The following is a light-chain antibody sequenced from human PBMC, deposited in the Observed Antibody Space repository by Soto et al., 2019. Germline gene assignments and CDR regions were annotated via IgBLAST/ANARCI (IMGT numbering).Light chain of an antibody. Sequence: QSALTQPPSASGSPGQSVTISCTGTSSDVGGYNYVSWYQQHPGKAPKLMIYEVSKRPSGVPDRFSGSKSGNTASLTVSGLPAEDEAEYYCSSYAGSNNWVFGGGTKVTVL. CDR2: EVS. V-gene: IGLV2-8*01. J-gene: IGLJ3*02. CDR3: SSYAGSNNWV. CDR1: SSDVGGYNY.